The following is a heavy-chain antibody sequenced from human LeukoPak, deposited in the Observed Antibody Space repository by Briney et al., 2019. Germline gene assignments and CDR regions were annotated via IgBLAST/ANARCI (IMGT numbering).Heavy chain of an antibody. CDR1: GYTFTSYY. CDR3: ARDNSVEDTAWWFDP. CDR2: INPSDGST. J-gene: IGHJ5*02. Sequence: ASVKVSCKASGYTFTSYYMHWVRRAPGQGLEWMGIINPSDGSTSYAQKFQGRVTMTRDMSTSTDYMELSSLRSEDTAVYYCARDNSVEDTAWWFDPWGQGTLVTVSS. D-gene: IGHD4-23*01. V-gene: IGHV1-46*01.